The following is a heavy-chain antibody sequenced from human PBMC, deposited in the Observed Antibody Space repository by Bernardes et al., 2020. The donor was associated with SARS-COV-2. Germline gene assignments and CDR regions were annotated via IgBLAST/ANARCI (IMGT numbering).Heavy chain of an antibody. CDR1: GFTFSSYA. CDR2: ISYDGTSE. CDR3: ARDLPDAFDI. V-gene: IGHV3-30-3*01. Sequence: GGSLRLSCAASGFTFSSYAMHWVRQAPGKGLEWVAIISYDGTSEYYADSVKGRFTISRDNSRSTLYLQMDSLRAEDTAVYYCARDLPDAFDIWGQGTMVTVSS. J-gene: IGHJ3*02.